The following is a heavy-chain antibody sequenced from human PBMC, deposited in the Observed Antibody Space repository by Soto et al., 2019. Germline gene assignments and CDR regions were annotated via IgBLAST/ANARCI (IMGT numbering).Heavy chain of an antibody. J-gene: IGHJ4*02. D-gene: IGHD2-15*01. Sequence: QVQLVEAGGGVVQPGRSLRLSCAASVFTFSSYGMHWVRQAPGKGLAGVAVIWYDGSNKYYADSVKGRFTISRDNSKNTLYLQMNSLRAEDTAVYYCAREGTQCSGGSCYPHFDYWGQGTLVTVSS. CDR1: VFTFSSYG. V-gene: IGHV3-33*01. CDR2: IWYDGSNK. CDR3: AREGTQCSGGSCYPHFDY.